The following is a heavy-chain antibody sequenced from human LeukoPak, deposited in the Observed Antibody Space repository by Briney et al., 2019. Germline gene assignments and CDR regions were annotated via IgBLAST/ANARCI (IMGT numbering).Heavy chain of an antibody. J-gene: IGHJ4*02. CDR1: GYTFTKYG. CDR3: AGRGPAGYGPYYFDY. CDR2: ISTYNGNT. Sequence: GASVKVSCKASGYTFTKYGITWVRQAPGQGLEWMGWISTYNGNTNYAQKLQGRVTMTTDTSTSTAYMELRSLISDDAAVYYCAGRGPAGYGPYYFDYWGQGTLVTVSS. V-gene: IGHV1-18*01. D-gene: IGHD6-13*01.